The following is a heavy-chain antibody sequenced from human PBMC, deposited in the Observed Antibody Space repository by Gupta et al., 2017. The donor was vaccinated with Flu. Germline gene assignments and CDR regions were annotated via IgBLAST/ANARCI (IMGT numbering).Heavy chain of an antibody. CDR2: INHSRST. CDR1: GGSFSGYY. CDR3: ARGMGDIVVVPAATRTRGFDY. Sequence: QVQLQQWGAGLLKPSETLSLTCAVDGGSFSGYYWSWIRHPPGKGQEWIGEINHSRSTNYNPSLKSRVTISVDTSKNQFSLKQSSVTAADTAVYYCARGMGDIVVVPAATRTRGFDYWGQGTLVTVSS. J-gene: IGHJ4*02. V-gene: IGHV4-34*01. D-gene: IGHD2-2*01.